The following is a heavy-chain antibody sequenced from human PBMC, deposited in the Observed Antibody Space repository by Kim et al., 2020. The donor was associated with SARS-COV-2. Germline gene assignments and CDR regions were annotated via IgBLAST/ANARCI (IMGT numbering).Heavy chain of an antibody. Sequence: SETLSLTCTVSGGSVTSSSHYWDWIRQPPGKGLEWIGSMHYNGDTHYNPSLKSRLTISIDTSNNQFSLKVSSVTAADTAVYYCARLEGMTTGTFERQYDYWGQGTMVTVSS. CDR2: MHYNGDT. CDR3: ARLEGMTTGTFERQYDY. D-gene: IGHD4-4*01. V-gene: IGHV4-39*01. J-gene: IGHJ4*02. CDR1: GGSVTSSSHY.